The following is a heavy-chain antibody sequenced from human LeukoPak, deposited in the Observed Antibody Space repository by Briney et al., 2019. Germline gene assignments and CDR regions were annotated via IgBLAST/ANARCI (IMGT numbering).Heavy chain of an antibody. V-gene: IGHV1-18*01. Sequence: ASVKVSCKASGYTFTSYGISWVRQAPGQGLEWMGWISAYNGNTNYAQKFQGRVTMTRDTFTSTVYMELSSLRSEDTAVYYCARVYSGYDCGYWGQGTLVTVSS. D-gene: IGHD5-12*01. CDR1: GYTFTSYG. J-gene: IGHJ4*02. CDR2: ISAYNGNT. CDR3: ARVYSGYDCGY.